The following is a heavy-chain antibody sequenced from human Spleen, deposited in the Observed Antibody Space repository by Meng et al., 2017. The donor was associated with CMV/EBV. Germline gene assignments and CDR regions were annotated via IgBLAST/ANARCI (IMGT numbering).Heavy chain of an antibody. CDR2: ISYDGSNK. D-gene: IGHD3-22*01. CDR1: GFTFNNSP. Sequence: ASGFTFNNSPLHWVRQAPGKGLEWVALISYDGSNKYYADSVKGRFTISRDNSKNTLYLQMDSLRAEDTAVYYCARGGWDSSGYYDYWGQGTLVTVSS. CDR3: ARGGWDSSGYYDY. V-gene: IGHV3-30-3*01. J-gene: IGHJ4*02.